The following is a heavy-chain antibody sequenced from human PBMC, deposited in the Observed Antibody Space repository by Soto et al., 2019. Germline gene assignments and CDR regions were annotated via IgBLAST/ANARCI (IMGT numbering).Heavy chain of an antibody. V-gene: IGHV1-69*01. J-gene: IGHJ4*02. D-gene: IGHD3-3*01. CDR3: ARDASSPAYDFWSGYS. CDR2: IIPIFGTA. Sequence: QVQLVQSGAEVKKPGSSVKVSCKASGGTFSSYAISWVRQAPGQGLEWMGGIIPIFGTANCAQKFQGRVTITADESTSTAYMELSSLRSEDTAVYYCARDASSPAYDFWSGYSWGQGTLVTVSS. CDR1: GGTFSSYA.